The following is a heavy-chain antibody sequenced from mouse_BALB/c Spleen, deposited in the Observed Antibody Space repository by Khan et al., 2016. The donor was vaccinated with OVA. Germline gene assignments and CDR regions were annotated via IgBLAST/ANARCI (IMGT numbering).Heavy chain of an antibody. V-gene: IGHV2-6-1*01. CDR1: GFSLTNYG. CDR2: IWSDGST. J-gene: IGHJ4*01. D-gene: IGHD2-10*01. CDR3: ARQPYYHYNSMDY. Sequence: VELVESGPGLVAPSQSLSITCTISGFSLTNYGVHWVRQPPGKGLEWLVVIWSDGSTTYNSALKSRLTVTKDNSKSQVFLEMNSLQTDDTAMYFCARQPYYHYNSMDYWGQGTSVTVSS.